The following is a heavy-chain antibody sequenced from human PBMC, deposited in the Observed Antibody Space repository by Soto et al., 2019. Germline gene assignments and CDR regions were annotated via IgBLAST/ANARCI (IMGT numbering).Heavy chain of an antibody. D-gene: IGHD3-10*01. Sequence: GASVKVSCKASGYTFTSYGISWVRQAPGQGLEWMGWISAYNGNTNYAQKLQGRVTMTTDTSTSTAYMELRSLRSDDTAVYYCARAARGPPHPPNDYWGQGTLVTVSS. CDR1: GYTFTSYG. J-gene: IGHJ4*02. CDR3: ARAARGPPHPPNDY. CDR2: ISAYNGNT. V-gene: IGHV1-18*01.